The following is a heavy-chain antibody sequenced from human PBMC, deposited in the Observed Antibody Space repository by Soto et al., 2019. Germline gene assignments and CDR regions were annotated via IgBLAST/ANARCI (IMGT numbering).Heavy chain of an antibody. CDR3: ARAPYCRSTQYWYYNYGMDV. Sequence: GGSLRLSCAASGFTFSSHWMSWVRQAPGKGLEWVANIKQDGSEKYDVDSVKGRFSISRDNAKNSLNLQMNSLRAEDTAVYYCARAPYCRSTQYWYYNYGMDVWGQGTTVTVSS. D-gene: IGHD2-2*01. V-gene: IGHV3-7*03. CDR1: GFTFSSHW. J-gene: IGHJ6*02. CDR2: IKQDGSEK.